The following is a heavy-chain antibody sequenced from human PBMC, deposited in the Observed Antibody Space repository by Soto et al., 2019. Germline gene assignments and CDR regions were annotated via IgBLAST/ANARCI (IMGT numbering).Heavy chain of an antibody. Sequence: QVQLQESGPGLVKPSGTLSLTCAVSGASISTTYWWSWVRQPPGKGLEWIGEIHYSGTTNYNPSLKSRVTISLDKSKNQFSPNLNAVTAADTAMHYCTRALLKCLGYWGQGTLVTVSS. V-gene: IGHV4-4*02. CDR1: GASISTTYW. D-gene: IGHD3-9*01. CDR3: TRALLKCLGY. J-gene: IGHJ4*02. CDR2: IHYSGTT.